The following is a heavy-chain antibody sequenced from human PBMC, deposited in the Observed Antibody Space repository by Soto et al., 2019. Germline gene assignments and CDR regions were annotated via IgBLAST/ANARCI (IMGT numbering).Heavy chain of an antibody. V-gene: IGHV3-48*01. CDR1: GFTFSSYS. Sequence: EVQLVESGGGLVQPGGSLRLSCAASGFTFSSYSMNWVRQAPGKGLEWVSYISSSSSTIYYADSVKGRFTISRDNAKNSLYLQMNSLRAEGTAVYYCARMYYYGSGSYPYYYYYYMDVWGKGTTVTVSS. CDR3: ARMYYYGSGSYPYYYYYYMDV. CDR2: ISSSSSTI. J-gene: IGHJ6*03. D-gene: IGHD3-10*01.